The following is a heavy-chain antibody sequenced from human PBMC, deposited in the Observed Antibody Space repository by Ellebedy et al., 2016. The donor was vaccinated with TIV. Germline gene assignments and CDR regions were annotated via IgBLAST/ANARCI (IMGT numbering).Heavy chain of an antibody. CDR3: AKDFNPDTHLVHGMDV. V-gene: IGHV3-23*01. J-gene: IGHJ6*02. Sequence: GGSLRLSCAASGFTFSIYAMSWVRQAPGKGLEWVSAISSGGSTTYYADSVKGRFTISRDNSKDTLYLQVSSLRVEDTAIYYCAKDFNPDTHLVHGMDVWGQGTPVTVSS. CDR1: GFTFSIYA. CDR2: ISSGGSTT. D-gene: IGHD5-18*01.